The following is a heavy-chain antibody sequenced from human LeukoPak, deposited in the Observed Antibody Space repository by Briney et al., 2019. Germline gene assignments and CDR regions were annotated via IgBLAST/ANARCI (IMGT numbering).Heavy chain of an antibody. CDR1: GGSISSSSFY. Sequence: PSETLSLTCTVSGGSISSSSFYWSWIRQPAGKGLEWIGRIYTSGSTNYNPSLKSRVTMSVDTSKNQFSLKLSSVTAADTAVYYCARWSMMNWFDPWGQGTLVTVSS. J-gene: IGHJ5*02. D-gene: IGHD2-8*02. V-gene: IGHV4-61*02. CDR3: ARWSMMNWFDP. CDR2: IYTSGST.